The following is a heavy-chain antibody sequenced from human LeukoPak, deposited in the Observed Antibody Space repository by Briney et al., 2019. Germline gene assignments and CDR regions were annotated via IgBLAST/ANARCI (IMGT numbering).Heavy chain of an antibody. CDR2: IYYSGSI. CDR3: ARLVRFTMVRGAHFDY. CDR1: GGSISSSSYF. V-gene: IGHV4-39*01. Sequence: SETLSLTCTVSGGSISSSSYFWGWIRQPPGKGLEWIGSIYYSGSIYYDPSLKNRVTISVDTSKNQFSLKLSSVTAADTAVYYCARLVRFTMVRGAHFDYWGQGTLVTASS. D-gene: IGHD3-10*01. J-gene: IGHJ4*02.